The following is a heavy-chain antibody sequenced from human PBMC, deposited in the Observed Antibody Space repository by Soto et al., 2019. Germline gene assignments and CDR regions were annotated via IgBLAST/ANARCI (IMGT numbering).Heavy chain of an antibody. CDR1: GGSISSYY. V-gene: IGHV4-59*01. J-gene: IGHJ6*02. CDR3: ARDPGRVYYDILTGYYTEYNYYGMDV. CDR2: IYYSGST. Sequence: PSETLSLTCTVSGGSISSYYWCWIRQPPGKGLEWIGYIYYSGSTNYNPSLKSRVTISVDTSKNQFSLKLSSVTAADTAVYYCARDPGRVYYDILTGYYTEYNYYGMDVWGQGTTVTVSS. D-gene: IGHD3-9*01.